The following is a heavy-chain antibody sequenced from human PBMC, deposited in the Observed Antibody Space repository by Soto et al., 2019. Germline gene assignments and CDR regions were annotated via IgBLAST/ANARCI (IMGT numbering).Heavy chain of an antibody. CDR1: GFTFSDYY. CDR3: ARVSRYESSGWYIDY. J-gene: IGHJ4*02. Sequence: LRLSCAASGFTFSDYYMSWIRQAPGKGLEWVSYISSSSSYTNYADSVKGRFTISRDNAKNSLYLQMNSLRAEDTAVYYCARVSRYESSGWYIDYWGQGTLVTVSS. CDR2: ISSSSSYT. D-gene: IGHD6-19*01. V-gene: IGHV3-11*06.